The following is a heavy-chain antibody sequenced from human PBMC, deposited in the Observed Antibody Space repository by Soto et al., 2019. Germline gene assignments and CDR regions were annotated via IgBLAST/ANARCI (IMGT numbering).Heavy chain of an antibody. Sequence: GGSLRLSCAASGFTFSSYAMSWVRQAPGKGLEWVSSISGSGGSTHYADSVEGRFTISRDNSKNTLYLQMNTLRAEDTAVYYCAKDWAARGYFDYWGQGTPVTVSS. D-gene: IGHD6-25*01. CDR1: GFTFSSYA. V-gene: IGHV3-23*01. CDR2: ISGSGGST. J-gene: IGHJ4*02. CDR3: AKDWAARGYFDY.